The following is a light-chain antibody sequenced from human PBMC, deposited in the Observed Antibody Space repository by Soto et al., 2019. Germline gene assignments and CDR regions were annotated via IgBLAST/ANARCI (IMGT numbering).Light chain of an antibody. CDR2: DVT. V-gene: IGLV2-11*01. J-gene: IGLJ1*01. CDR3: CSYAGSYSYI. Sequence: QSALTQPCSVSGSPGQSVTISCTGTTSDVGGYNFVSWYQQHPSKAPKLMIYDVTKRPSGVPDRFSGSKSGSTASLTITGLEAEDEADYYCCSYAGSYSYIFGIGTKLTVL. CDR1: TSDVGGYNF.